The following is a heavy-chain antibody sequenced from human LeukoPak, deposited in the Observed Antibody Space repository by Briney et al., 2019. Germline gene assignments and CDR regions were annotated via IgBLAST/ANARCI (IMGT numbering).Heavy chain of an antibody. Sequence: SVKVSCKASGGTFSSYAISWVRQAPGQGLEWMGRIIPIFGTANYAQKFQGRVTITTDESTSTAYMELSSLRSEDTAVYYCAGTPGIAVAGTDYWGQGTLVTVSS. CDR3: AGTPGIAVAGTDY. V-gene: IGHV1-69*05. CDR2: IIPIFGTA. J-gene: IGHJ4*02. CDR1: GGTFSSYA. D-gene: IGHD6-19*01.